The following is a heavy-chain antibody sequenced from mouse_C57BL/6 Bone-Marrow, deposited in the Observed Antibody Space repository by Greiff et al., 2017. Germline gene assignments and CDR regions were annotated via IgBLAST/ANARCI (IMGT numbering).Heavy chain of an antibody. J-gene: IGHJ4*01. Sequence: QVQLQQPGAELVRPGSSVKLSCKASGYTFTSYWMDWVKQRPGQGLEWIGNIYPSDSETHYNQKFKDKATLTVDKSSSTAYMQLSSLTSEDSAVYYWARWRYYGSSYYYAMDYWGQGTSVTVSS. CDR1: GYTFTSYW. V-gene: IGHV1-61*01. CDR3: ARWRYYGSSYYYAMDY. CDR2: IYPSDSET. D-gene: IGHD1-1*01.